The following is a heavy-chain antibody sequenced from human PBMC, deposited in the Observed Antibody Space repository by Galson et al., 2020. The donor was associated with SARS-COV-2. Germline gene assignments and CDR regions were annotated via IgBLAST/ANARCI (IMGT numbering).Heavy chain of an antibody. V-gene: IGHV4-34*01. CDR1: GGSFSGYY. CDR2: IYYSGST. Sequence: SETLSLTCAVYGGSFSGYYWTWIRQPPGKGLEWIGSIYYSGSTYYNPSLKSRVTISVDTSKNQFSLKLSSVTAADTAVYYCARLGGYSYGTLYYFDYWGQGTLVTVSS. CDR3: ARLGGYSYGTLYYFDY. J-gene: IGHJ4*02. D-gene: IGHD5-18*01.